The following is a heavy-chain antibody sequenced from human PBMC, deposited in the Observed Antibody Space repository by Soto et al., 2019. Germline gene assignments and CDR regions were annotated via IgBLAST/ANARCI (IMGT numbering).Heavy chain of an antibody. CDR3: AGRLVVVSAIFAFDS. J-gene: IGHJ3*02. CDR1: GGTFSSYA. D-gene: IGHD2-21*01. V-gene: IGHV1-69*01. Sequence: QVQLVQSGAEVKKPGSSVKVSCTASGGTFSSYAISWVRQAPGQGLEWMGGIIPIFGTANYAQKFQGRVTITADEPTSTADMELSSLRSEDTAGDDGAGRLVVVSAIFAFDSWGQGTMVTVSS. CDR2: IIPIFGTA.